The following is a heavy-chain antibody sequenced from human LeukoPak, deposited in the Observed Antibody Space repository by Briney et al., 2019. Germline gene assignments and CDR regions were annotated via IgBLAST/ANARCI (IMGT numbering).Heavy chain of an antibody. V-gene: IGHV3-23*01. CDR3: ARQTGESTNFDN. D-gene: IGHD2-2*01. Sequence: GGSLRLSCAASEFTYGMNWVRQAPGKGLECVSAISSSGSNTYYADSVKGRFTISRDNSKNMLYLLMNSLRAEDTAMYHCARQTGESTNFDNWGQGTLVTVSS. CDR2: ISSSGSNT. CDR1: EFTYG. J-gene: IGHJ4*02.